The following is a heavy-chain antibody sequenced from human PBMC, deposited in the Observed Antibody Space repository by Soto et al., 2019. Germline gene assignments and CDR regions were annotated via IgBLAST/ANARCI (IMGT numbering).Heavy chain of an antibody. Sequence: QVQLVQSGAEVKKPGSSVKVSCKASGGTFSSYAISWVRQAPGQGLEWMGGIIPIFGTANYAQKFQGRVTIPADESTSTAFMELSSLRCEDTAVYYCARDLSHDYGDYYYYGMDVWGQGTTVTVSS. V-gene: IGHV1-69*12. J-gene: IGHJ6*02. CDR3: ARDLSHDYGDYYYYGMDV. CDR1: GGTFSSYA. CDR2: IIPIFGTA. D-gene: IGHD4-17*01.